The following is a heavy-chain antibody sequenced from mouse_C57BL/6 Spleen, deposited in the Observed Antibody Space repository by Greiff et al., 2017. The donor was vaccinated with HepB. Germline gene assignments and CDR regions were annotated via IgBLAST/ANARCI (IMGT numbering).Heavy chain of an antibody. CDR2: IYPGDGDT. D-gene: IGHD2-4*01. V-gene: IGHV1-82*01. CDR3: ARCEFYDHGRSNY. Sequence: VQLQQSGPELVKPGASVKISCKASGYAFSSSWMNWVKQRPGKGLEWIGRIYPGDGDTNYNGKFKGKATLTADKSSNTAYMQLSSLTSADSAVYFCARCEFYDHGRSNYWGQGTTLTVSS. CDR1: GYAFSSSW. J-gene: IGHJ2*01.